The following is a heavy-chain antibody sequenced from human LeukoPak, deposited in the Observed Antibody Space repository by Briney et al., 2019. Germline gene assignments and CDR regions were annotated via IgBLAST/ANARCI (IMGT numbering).Heavy chain of an antibody. Sequence: AEPLTLTCTVSGGSISSSSYYWGWILQPPGKGLEWIGSIYYSGSTYYNPSRKSRFSISVDTSKNQFSLKLSSVTAADTAVYYCARNPPRWLVDYWGQGTLVTVSS. CDR2: IYYSGST. V-gene: IGHV4-39*01. CDR3: ARNPPRWLVDY. D-gene: IGHD6-19*01. CDR1: GGSISSSSYY. J-gene: IGHJ4*02.